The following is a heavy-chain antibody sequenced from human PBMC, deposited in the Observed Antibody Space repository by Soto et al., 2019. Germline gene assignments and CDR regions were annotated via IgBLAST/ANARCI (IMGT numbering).Heavy chain of an antibody. J-gene: IGHJ4*02. CDR1: GFTFITSF. CDR3: ARYFRGSGRYFFDY. D-gene: IGHD6-19*01. Sequence: PGGSLRLSCVASGFTFITSFMGWVRQAPGKGLEWVANINQDGGGTYYVDSVEGRFTISRDNAKDSLYLQMSSLRGEDTAVYYCARYFRGSGRYFFDYWGQGTLVTVSS. V-gene: IGHV3-7*03. CDR2: INQDGGGT.